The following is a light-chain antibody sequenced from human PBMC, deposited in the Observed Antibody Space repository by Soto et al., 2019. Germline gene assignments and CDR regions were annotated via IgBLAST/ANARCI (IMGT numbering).Light chain of an antibody. J-gene: IGKJ1*01. CDR3: QQYNNWPRT. Sequence: EIVITQSPATLSVSPGERATLSCRASQSVSSNLAWYQQKPGQAPRLLIYGASTRATGIPARFSGSGSGTEFTLTISSXQSEDLAVYYCQQYNNWPRTFGQGTKVDIK. CDR2: GAS. CDR1: QSVSSN. V-gene: IGKV3-15*01.